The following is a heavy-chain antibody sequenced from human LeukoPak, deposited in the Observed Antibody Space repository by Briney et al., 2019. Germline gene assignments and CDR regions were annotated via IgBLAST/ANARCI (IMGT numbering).Heavy chain of an antibody. CDR1: GFTFSSYA. Sequence: GGSLRLSCSASGFTFSSYAMHWVRQAPGKGLEYDSAISSNGGSTYYADSVKGRFTISRDNSKNTLYLQMSSLRAEDTAVYYCVKAAIVVVITANFDYWGQGTLVTVSS. D-gene: IGHD3-22*01. CDR2: ISSNGGST. V-gene: IGHV3-64D*06. CDR3: VKAAIVVVITANFDY. J-gene: IGHJ4*02.